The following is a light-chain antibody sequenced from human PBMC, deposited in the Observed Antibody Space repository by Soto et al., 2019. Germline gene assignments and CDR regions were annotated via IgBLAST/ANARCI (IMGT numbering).Light chain of an antibody. CDR2: EVN. J-gene: IGLJ3*02. CDR3: CSSVGGPIWV. Sequence: QSALTQPASVSGSPGQSITISCTGTASDVGSYDRVSWYQQHPDKAPTLIIYEVNKRPSGVSNRFSGSKSGNTASLTISGLQAEDEADYYCCSSVGGPIWVFGGGTKVTVL. V-gene: IGLV2-23*02. CDR1: ASDVGSYDR.